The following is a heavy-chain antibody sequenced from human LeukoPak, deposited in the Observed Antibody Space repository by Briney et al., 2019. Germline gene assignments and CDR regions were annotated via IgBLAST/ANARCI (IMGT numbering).Heavy chain of an antibody. D-gene: IGHD2-15*01. CDR1: GDSISSHC. CDR3: ARGSASPAALAFDI. J-gene: IGHJ3*02. CDR2: IYSSSGNT. Sequence: SETLSLTCRVSGDSISSHCWSWIRQPAGKGLEWIGRIYSSSGNTNYNPSLKSRLTMLVDTSKNQFSLKLSSVTAADTAVYYCARGSASPAALAFDIWGQGTMVTVSS. V-gene: IGHV4-4*07.